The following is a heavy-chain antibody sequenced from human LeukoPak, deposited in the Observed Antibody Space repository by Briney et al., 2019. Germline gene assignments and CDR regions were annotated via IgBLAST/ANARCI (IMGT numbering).Heavy chain of an antibody. J-gene: IGHJ4*02. CDR1: GFTFDDYA. Sequence: PGRSLRLSCAASGFTFDDYAMHWVRQAPGKGLEWVSGISWNSGSIGYADSVKGRFTISRDNAKNSLYLQMNSLRAEDTALYYCAKGFVMVRGVWYFDYWGQGTLVTVSS. D-gene: IGHD3-10*01. CDR3: AKGFVMVRGVWYFDY. CDR2: ISWNSGSI. V-gene: IGHV3-9*01.